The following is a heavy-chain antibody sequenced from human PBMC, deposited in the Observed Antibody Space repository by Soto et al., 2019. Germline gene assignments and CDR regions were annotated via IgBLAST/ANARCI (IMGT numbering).Heavy chain of an antibody. CDR1: GYTFNGYY. CDR2: INPNSGGT. J-gene: IGHJ6*02. D-gene: IGHD6-13*01. V-gene: IGHV1-2*04. CDR3: AKYASATGQYYSGMDI. Sequence: ASVKVSCKASGYTFNGYYMHWVRQATGQGLEWMGWINPNSGGTNYAQKFQGWVTMTRDTSISTAYMELSRLRSDDTAVYYCAKYASATGQYYSGMDIWGQGTTVTVSS.